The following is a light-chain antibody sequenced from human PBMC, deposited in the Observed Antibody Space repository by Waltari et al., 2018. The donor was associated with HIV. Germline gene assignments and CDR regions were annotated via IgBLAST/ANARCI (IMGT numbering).Light chain of an antibody. V-gene: IGKV3-15*01. CDR3: QQYKDWPPWT. CDR1: QSVSSD. CDR2: CAS. Sequence: EIVMTQYPATLSVSPGERATLSCRASQSVSSDLAWYQQKPGQAPRLLIYCASTRATGVPARFSGSGSGTEFTLSISSLQSEDFGIFYCQQYKDWPPWTFGQGPKVEVK. J-gene: IGKJ1*01.